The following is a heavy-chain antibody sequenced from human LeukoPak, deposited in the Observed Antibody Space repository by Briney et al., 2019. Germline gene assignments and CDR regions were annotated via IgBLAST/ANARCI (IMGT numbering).Heavy chain of an antibody. Sequence: SETLSLTCAVYGGSFSSYYWSWIRQPAGKGLEWIGRIYTSGSTNYNPSLKSRVTMSVDTSKNQFSLKLSSVTAADTAVYYCARDLPYSRNAFDIWGQGTMVTVSS. CDR3: ARDLPYSRNAFDI. J-gene: IGHJ3*02. CDR2: IYTSGST. D-gene: IGHD5-18*01. CDR1: GGSFSSYY. V-gene: IGHV4-4*07.